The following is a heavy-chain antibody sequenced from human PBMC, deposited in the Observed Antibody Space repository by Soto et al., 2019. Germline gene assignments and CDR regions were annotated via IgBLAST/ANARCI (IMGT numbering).Heavy chain of an antibody. CDR3: ARAPKVGGSSQTRPDF. D-gene: IGHD6-6*01. CDR1: GGFIAKYY. CDR2: MYTKERT. Sequence: SETLSLTCTVCGGFIAKYYWSWIRQPAGKGLEWIGRMYTKERTNYNLSLKSRVCISIDKSMKQFSLKLASVSAADTAVYYCARAPKVGGSSQTRPDFWGQGTLVTVSS. V-gene: IGHV4-4*07. J-gene: IGHJ4*02.